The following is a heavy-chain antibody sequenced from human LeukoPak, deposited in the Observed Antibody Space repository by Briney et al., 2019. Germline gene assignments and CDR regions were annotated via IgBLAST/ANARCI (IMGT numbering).Heavy chain of an antibody. V-gene: IGHV3-74*01. Sequence: GGSLRLSCAASGFTVSSNYMSWVRQAPGKGLVWVSRINSDGSSTSYADSVKGRFTISRDNAKNTLYLQMNSLRAEDTAVYYCAIFVEWLSWGQGTLVTVSS. J-gene: IGHJ4*02. CDR3: AIFVEWLS. CDR1: GFTVSSNY. D-gene: IGHD3-3*01. CDR2: INSDGSST.